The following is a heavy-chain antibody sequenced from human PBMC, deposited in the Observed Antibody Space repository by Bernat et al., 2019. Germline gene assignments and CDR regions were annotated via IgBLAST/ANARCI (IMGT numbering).Heavy chain of an antibody. CDR1: GGSISSSNW. D-gene: IGHD3-3*01. CDR2: IYYSGST. Sequence: QVQLQESGPGLVKPSGTLSLTCAVSGGSISSSNWWSWIRQPPGKGLEWIGRIYYSGSTYYNPSLKRRVTISVRKSKRPFSLQLRFVTAADTAVYYCARQVYYDVWSSYYGNYCHRMDVRGQSTTISISS. CDR3: ARQVYYDVWSSYYGNYCHRMDV. V-gene: IGHV4-4*02. J-gene: IGHJ6*02.